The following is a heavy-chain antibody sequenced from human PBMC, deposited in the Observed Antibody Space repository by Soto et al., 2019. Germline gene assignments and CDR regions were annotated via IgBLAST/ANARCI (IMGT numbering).Heavy chain of an antibody. Sequence: ASVKVSCKASGYTFTSYDINWVRQATGQGLEWMGWMNPNSGNTGYAQKFQGRVTMTRNTSISTAYMELSSLRSEDTAVYYCARGPRACSGGSCHYYFDYWGQGTLVTVSS. CDR2: MNPNSGNT. V-gene: IGHV1-8*01. CDR3: ARGPRACSGGSCHYYFDY. J-gene: IGHJ4*02. CDR1: GYTFTSYD. D-gene: IGHD2-15*01.